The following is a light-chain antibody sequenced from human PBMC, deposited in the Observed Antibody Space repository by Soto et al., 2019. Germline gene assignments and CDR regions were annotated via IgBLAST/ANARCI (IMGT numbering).Light chain of an antibody. CDR2: DAS. V-gene: IGKV3-11*01. J-gene: IGKJ1*01. CDR1: QSVSSY. Sequence: EIVLTQSPAPLSLSPGERATLSCRASQSVSSYFAWYQQKPGQAPRLLIYDASTRATGIPARFSGSGSGTDFTLTISSLEAEDFAVYYCQQRSNWPLWTFGQGTKVEIK. CDR3: QQRSNWPLWT.